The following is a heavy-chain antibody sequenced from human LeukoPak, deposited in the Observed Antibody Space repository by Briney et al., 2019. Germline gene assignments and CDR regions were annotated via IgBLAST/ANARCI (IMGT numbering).Heavy chain of an antibody. CDR3: GRVSATGDY. V-gene: IGHV1-18*01. CDR1: GYTFTSYG. CDR2: INVYDGKT. J-gene: IGHJ4*02. D-gene: IGHD3-10*01. Sequence: GASVKVSCKASGYTFTSYGICWVRQAPGQGLEWMGWINVYDGKTDYAQKVQDRVTMTTDISTNTAYMELRSLRSDDTAVYFCGRVSATGDYWGQGTLVTVSS.